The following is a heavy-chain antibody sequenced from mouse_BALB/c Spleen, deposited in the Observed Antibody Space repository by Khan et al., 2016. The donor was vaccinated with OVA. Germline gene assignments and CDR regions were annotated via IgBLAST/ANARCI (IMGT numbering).Heavy chain of an antibody. J-gene: IGHJ2*01. CDR3: ARVCRGDFNY. V-gene: IGHV3-2*02. D-gene: IGHD3-3*01. CDR1: GYSITTDYA. Sequence: EVQLQESGPGLVKPSQSLSLTCTVTGYSITTDYAWNWIRQFPGNKLEWMGYISYGGNTKYNPSLKSRISITRDTSKNQFFLQLKSVTTEDTARYYYARVCRGDFNYWGQGTTLTVSS. CDR2: ISYGGNT.